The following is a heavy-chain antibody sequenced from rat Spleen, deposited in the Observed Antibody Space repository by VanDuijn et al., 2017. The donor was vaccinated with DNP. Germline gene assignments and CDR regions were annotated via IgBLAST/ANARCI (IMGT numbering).Heavy chain of an antibody. Sequence: QVQLKESGPGLVQPSQTLSLTCTVSGFSLTSYGVSWVRQPPGKGLEWIAAISNGGSTYYNSPLKSRLSISRDTSKSQVFLKMNSLQTEDTAIYFCTRETGFDYWGQGVMVTVSS. CDR3: TRETGFDY. V-gene: IGHV2S12*01. CDR2: ISNGGST. J-gene: IGHJ2*01. D-gene: IGHD5-1*01. CDR1: GFSLTSYG.